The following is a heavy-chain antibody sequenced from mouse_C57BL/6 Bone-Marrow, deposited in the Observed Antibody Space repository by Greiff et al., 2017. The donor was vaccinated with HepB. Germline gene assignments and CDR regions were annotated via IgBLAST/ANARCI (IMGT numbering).Heavy chain of an antibody. CDR3: ARTYDYDGGVDY. V-gene: IGHV5-12*01. Sequence: EVKLVESGGGLVQPGGSLKLSCAASGFTFSDYYMYWVRQTPEKRLEWVAYISNGGGSTYYPDTVKGRFTISRDNAKNTLYLQMSRLKSEDTAMYYCARTYDYDGGVDYWGQGTTLTVSS. CDR2: ISNGGGST. J-gene: IGHJ2*01. D-gene: IGHD2-4*01. CDR1: GFTFSDYY.